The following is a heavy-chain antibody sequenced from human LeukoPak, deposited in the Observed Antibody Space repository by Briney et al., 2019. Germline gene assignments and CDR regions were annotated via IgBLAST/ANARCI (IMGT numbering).Heavy chain of an antibody. Sequence: GGSLRLSCAASGFTFSSYSMNWVRHAPGKGLEWVSSISSSSSYIYYADSVKGRFTISRDNAKNSLYLQMNSLRAEDTAVYYCARAAALIRDAFDIWGQGTMVTVSS. V-gene: IGHV3-21*01. J-gene: IGHJ3*02. CDR1: GFTFSSYS. CDR2: ISSSSSYI. D-gene: IGHD2-15*01. CDR3: ARAAALIRDAFDI.